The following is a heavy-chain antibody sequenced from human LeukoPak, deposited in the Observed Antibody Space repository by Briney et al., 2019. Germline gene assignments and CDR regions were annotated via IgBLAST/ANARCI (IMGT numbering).Heavy chain of an antibody. J-gene: IGHJ4*02. D-gene: IGHD3-22*01. CDR3: ARDPGSRYYYDSSGYSPFDY. CDR2: ISSSSSTI. V-gene: IGHV3-48*02. CDR1: GFTFSSCS. Sequence: GGSLRLSCAASGFTFSSCSMNWVRQAPGKGLEWVSYISSSSSTIYYADSVKGRFTISRDNAKNSLYLQMNSLRDEDTAVYYCARDPGSRYYYDSSGYSPFDYWGQGTLVTVSS.